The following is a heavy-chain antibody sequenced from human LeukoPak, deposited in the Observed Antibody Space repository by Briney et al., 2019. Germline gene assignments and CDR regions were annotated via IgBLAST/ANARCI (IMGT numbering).Heavy chain of an antibody. CDR3: ARDGGALNVVVPAAIPYWFDP. CDR1: GYTFTSYY. D-gene: IGHD2-2*02. J-gene: IGHJ5*02. CDR2: INPSGGST. V-gene: IGHV1-46*01. Sequence: ASVKVSCKASGYTFTSYYMHWGRQAPGQGLEWMGIINPSGGSTSYAQKFQGRVTMTRDMSTSTVYMELSSLRSEDTAVYYCARDGGALNVVVPAAIPYWFDPWGQGTQVTVSS.